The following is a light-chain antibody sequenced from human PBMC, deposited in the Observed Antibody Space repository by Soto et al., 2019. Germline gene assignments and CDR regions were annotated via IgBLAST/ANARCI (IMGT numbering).Light chain of an antibody. J-gene: IGKJ3*01. CDR1: QSVLYSSNNRNY. Sequence: DIVMTQSPDSLAVSLGERATINCKSSQSVLYSSNNRNYLAWYQQKPRQPPKLLVYWASTLESGVPDRFSASGSGTYFTLTINSLQAEDVAVYYCQQYDDTPLTFGPGTKVDIK. V-gene: IGKV4-1*01. CDR3: QQYDDTPLT. CDR2: WAS.